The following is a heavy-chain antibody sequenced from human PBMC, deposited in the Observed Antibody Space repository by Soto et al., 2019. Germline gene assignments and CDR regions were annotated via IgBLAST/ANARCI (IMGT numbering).Heavy chain of an antibody. J-gene: IGHJ4*02. CDR3: ARAGSYRYFDY. CDR2: IYYSGST. Sequence: QVQLQESGPGLVKPSETLSLTCSVSGGSVSSGGYYWSWIRQPPGKGLEWIGCIYYSGSTDYNPSLKSRVTMSLDKSKNQFSLKLNSVTAXXXAVYFCARAGSYRYFDYWGQGTLVT. CDR1: GGSVSSGGYY. V-gene: IGHV4-61*08. D-gene: IGHD3-10*01.